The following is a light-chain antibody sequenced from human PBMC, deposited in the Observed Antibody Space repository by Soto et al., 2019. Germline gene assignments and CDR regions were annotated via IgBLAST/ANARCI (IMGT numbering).Light chain of an antibody. CDR1: QSVLYKSNNKNY. CDR2: DAS. V-gene: IGKV4-1*01. Sequence: DIVMTQSPDSLPVALCERATINCKSSQSVLYKSNNKNYLAWYQHKPGQTPRLLIYDASTRATGIPARFSGSGSGTDFTLTIRSLQSEDFAFYYCKQFHYWWTCGQGTKVDIK. J-gene: IGKJ1*01. CDR3: KQFHYWWT.